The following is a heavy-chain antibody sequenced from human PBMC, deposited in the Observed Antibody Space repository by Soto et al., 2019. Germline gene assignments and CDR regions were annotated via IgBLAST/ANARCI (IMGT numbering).Heavy chain of an antibody. J-gene: IGHJ4*02. V-gene: IGHV4-31*03. Sequence: QVQLQESGPGLVTPSQTLSLTCTVSGGSISSGGYYWIWIRQHPGQGLAWIGCIDYSRSNYYNPALKSRVTISVDTYKNPFSLKLSSVTAADTAVYYCARVAMIVVVSRNDLYYFDYWGKVTLVTVST. CDR1: GGSISSGGYY. CDR3: ARVAMIVVVSRNDLYYFDY. D-gene: IGHD3-22*01. CDR2: IDYSRSN.